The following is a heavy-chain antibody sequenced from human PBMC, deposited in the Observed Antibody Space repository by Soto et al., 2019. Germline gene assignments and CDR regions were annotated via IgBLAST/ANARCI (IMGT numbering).Heavy chain of an antibody. J-gene: IGHJ5*02. D-gene: IGHD2-21*01. Sequence: ASVKVSCKGSGYIFIDYYINWVRQAPGQGLEWMGWINPNSGGTKYAEQFQGRVTMTTDTSITTAYMELSGLRSDDTAVYYCVRPYCGTNSCHDWFDPWGQGTPVTASS. CDR1: GYIFIDYY. V-gene: IGHV1-2*02. CDR2: INPNSGGT. CDR3: VRPYCGTNSCHDWFDP.